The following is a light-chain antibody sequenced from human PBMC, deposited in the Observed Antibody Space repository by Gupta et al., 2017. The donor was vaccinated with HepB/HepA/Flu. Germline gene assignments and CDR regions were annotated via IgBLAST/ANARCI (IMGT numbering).Light chain of an antibody. CDR2: EVN. J-gene: IGLJ3*02. V-gene: IGLV2-23*02. Sequence: QSALTQPASVSGSPGQSITISCTGSSRDVVNFNLVSCYQQYTGKAPNVLIYEVNKRTAAVSIRFSVSKSGNTASLTISGLQDDDEADYYFCSDAGSGTRVFGGGTKLTVL. CDR1: SRDVVNFNL. CDR3: CSDAGSGTRV.